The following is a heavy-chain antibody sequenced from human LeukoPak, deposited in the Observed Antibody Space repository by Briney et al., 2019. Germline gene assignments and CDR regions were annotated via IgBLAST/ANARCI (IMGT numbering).Heavy chain of an antibody. CDR2: IYYSGST. CDR3: ARELVGATGAFDI. Sequence: SETLSLTCTVSGGSISSSSYYWGWIRQPPGKGLEWIGSIYYSGSTYYNPSLKSRVTISVDTSKNQFSLKLSSVTAADTAVYYCARELVGATGAFDIWGQGTVVTVSS. CDR1: GGSISSSSYY. V-gene: IGHV4-39*07. J-gene: IGHJ3*02. D-gene: IGHD1-26*01.